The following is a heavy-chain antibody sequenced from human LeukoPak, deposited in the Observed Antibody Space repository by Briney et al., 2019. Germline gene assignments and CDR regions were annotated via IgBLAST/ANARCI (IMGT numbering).Heavy chain of an antibody. CDR1: GFTFSSYA. D-gene: IGHD6-19*01. CDR2: ISGIGGST. Sequence: GGSLRLSCAASGFTFSSYAMSWGRQAPGKGLEGGSVISGIGGSTYYADSVKGRFTISRDNSKNTLYLQMNSLRADDTAVYYCAKDRGIVVSDSDWFDPWGQGTLVTVSS. V-gene: IGHV3-23*01. J-gene: IGHJ5*02. CDR3: AKDRGIVVSDSDWFDP.